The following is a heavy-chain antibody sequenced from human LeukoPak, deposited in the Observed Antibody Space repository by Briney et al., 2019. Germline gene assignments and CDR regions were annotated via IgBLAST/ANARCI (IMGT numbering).Heavy chain of an antibody. CDR1: GFTFSSSG. V-gene: IGHV3-30*02. CDR2: IRFDGSDI. CDR3: AKDHATYDFLTGYPAH. D-gene: IGHD3-9*01. Sequence: GGSLRLSCAASGFTFSSSGMHWVRQAPGKGLEWVAFIRFDGSDIYYGDSVKGRFTISRDNSKNTLYLHLNSLRGEDTAVYYCAKDHATYDFLTGYPAHWGQGIPVIVSS. J-gene: IGHJ4*02.